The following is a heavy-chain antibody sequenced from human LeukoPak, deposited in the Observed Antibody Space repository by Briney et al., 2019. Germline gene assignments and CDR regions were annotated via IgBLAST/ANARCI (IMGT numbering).Heavy chain of an antibody. CDR2: IYTSGST. D-gene: IGHD3-22*01. Sequence: SETLSLTCTVSGGSISSGSYYWSWIRQPAGKGLEWIGRIYTSGSTNYNPSLKSRVTISVDTSKNQFSLKLSSVTAADTAVYYCARLAPNSSGYYYVPYYYYYMDVWGKGTTVTVSS. CDR3: ARLAPNSSGYYYVPYYYYYMDV. CDR1: GGSISSGSYY. J-gene: IGHJ6*03. V-gene: IGHV4-61*02.